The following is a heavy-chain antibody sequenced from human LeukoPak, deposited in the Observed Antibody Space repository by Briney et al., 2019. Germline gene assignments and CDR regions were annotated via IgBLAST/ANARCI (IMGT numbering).Heavy chain of an antibody. V-gene: IGHV3-23*01. CDR2: ISGSGGST. CDR3: AHHQGTESATYYDYVWGSYSYYYYGMDV. Sequence: PGGSLRLSCAASGFTFSSYAMSWVRQAPGKGLEWVSAISGSGGSTYYADSVKGRFTISRDNSKNTLYLQMNSLRAEDTAVYYCAHHQGTESATYYDYVWGSYSYYYYGMDVWGQGTTVTVSS. J-gene: IGHJ6*02. D-gene: IGHD3-16*01. CDR1: GFTFSSYA.